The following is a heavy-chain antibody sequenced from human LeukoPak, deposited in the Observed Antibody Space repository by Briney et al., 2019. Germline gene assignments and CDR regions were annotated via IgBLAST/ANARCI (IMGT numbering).Heavy chain of an antibody. D-gene: IGHD3-10*01. Sequence: GASVKVSCKASGYTFTSYYMHWVRQAPGQGLEWIGIINPSGGSTSYAQKFQGRVTMTRDMSTSTVYMELSSLRSEDTAVYYCARGGYGSGPLTVYYYYYYMDVWGKGTTVTVSS. CDR1: GYTFTSYY. V-gene: IGHV1-46*01. CDR2: INPSGGST. J-gene: IGHJ6*03. CDR3: ARGGYGSGPLTVYYYYYYMDV.